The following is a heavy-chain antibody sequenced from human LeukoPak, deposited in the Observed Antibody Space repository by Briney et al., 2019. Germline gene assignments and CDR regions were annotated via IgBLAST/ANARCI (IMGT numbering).Heavy chain of an antibody. Sequence: PSETLSLTCAVSGGSISSSNWWSWVRQPPGKGLEWIGEIYHSGSTNYNPSLKSRVTISVDKSKNQFSLKLSSVTAADTAVYYCASKTYYYDSSGYYVDYWGQGTLVTVSS. CDR1: GGSISSSNW. CDR3: ASKTYYYDSSGYYVDY. CDR2: IYHSGST. V-gene: IGHV4-4*02. J-gene: IGHJ4*02. D-gene: IGHD3-22*01.